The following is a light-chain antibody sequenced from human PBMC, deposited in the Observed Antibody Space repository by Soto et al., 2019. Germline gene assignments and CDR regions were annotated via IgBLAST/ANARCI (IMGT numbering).Light chain of an antibody. CDR2: ATS. V-gene: IGLV7-46*01. CDR1: TGAVTSGHY. CDR3: LLSYRGAGV. Sequence: QAVVTQEPSLTVSPGGTVTLTCGSSTGAVTSGHYPYWFQQKPGQAPRPLIYATSNKHSWTPARFSGSLLGGKAALTLSGAQPEDEAEFYCLLSYRGAGVFGGGTKLTVL. J-gene: IGLJ3*02.